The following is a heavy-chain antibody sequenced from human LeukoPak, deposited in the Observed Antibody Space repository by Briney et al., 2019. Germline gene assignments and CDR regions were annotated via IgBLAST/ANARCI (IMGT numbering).Heavy chain of an antibody. J-gene: IGHJ6*03. CDR1: GFTFSSYA. Sequence: GGSLRLSCAASGFTFSSYAMSWVRQASGKGLEWVSAISGSGGSTYYADSVKGRFTISRDNSKNTLYLQMNSLRAEDTAVYYCAKGGELVRGYYYYMDVWGKGTTVTVSS. V-gene: IGHV3-23*01. D-gene: IGHD6-6*01. CDR2: ISGSGGST. CDR3: AKGGELVRGYYYYMDV.